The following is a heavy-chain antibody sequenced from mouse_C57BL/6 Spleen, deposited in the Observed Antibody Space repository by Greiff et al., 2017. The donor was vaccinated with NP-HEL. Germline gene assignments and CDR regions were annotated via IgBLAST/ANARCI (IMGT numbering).Heavy chain of an antibody. CDR2: IYPGDGDT. CDR1: GYAFSSSW. CDR3: ARGTTVVLDY. J-gene: IGHJ2*01. Sequence: QVQLQQSGPELVKPGASVKISCKASGYAFSSSWMNWVKQRPGKGFEWIGRIYPGDGDTNYNGKFKGKATLTADKSSSTAYMQLSSLTSEDSAVYFCARGTTVVLDYWGQGTTLTVSS. D-gene: IGHD1-1*01. V-gene: IGHV1-82*01.